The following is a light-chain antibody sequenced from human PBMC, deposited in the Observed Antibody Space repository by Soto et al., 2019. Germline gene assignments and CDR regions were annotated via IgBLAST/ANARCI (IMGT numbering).Light chain of an antibody. J-gene: IGKJ1*01. CDR3: QQYNKWPWT. V-gene: IGKV3-15*01. CDR2: GAS. Sequence: EIVLTQSPGTLSLSPGERATLSCRASQSVSSSYLAWYQQKPGQAPRLLISGASTGATGVPATFSGSGSATEFTLTINSLQSEDFAIYYCQQYNKWPWTFGQGTKVDIK. CDR1: QSVSSSY.